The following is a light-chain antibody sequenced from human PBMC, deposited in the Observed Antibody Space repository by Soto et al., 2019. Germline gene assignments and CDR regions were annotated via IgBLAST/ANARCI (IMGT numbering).Light chain of an antibody. CDR2: DAS. V-gene: IGKV3-20*01. CDR3: QQYDSSPLT. J-gene: IGKJ4*01. Sequence: EIVLTQSPGTLSLSPGERATLSCRASQSVSSSYLAWYQQNPGQAPRLLIYDASSRATGIPDRFSGSGSGTDFTLTISRLEPEDFAVYFCQQYDSSPLTFGGGTKVEIK. CDR1: QSVSSSY.